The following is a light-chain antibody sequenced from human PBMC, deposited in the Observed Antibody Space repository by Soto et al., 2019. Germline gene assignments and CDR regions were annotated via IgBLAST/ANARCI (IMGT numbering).Light chain of an antibody. V-gene: IGKV3-20*01. CDR3: QQFDDSPPRFP. Sequence: PGEIATRSCWARQNVDSSYLAWFQQKFGQAPRLLIYGASTRATGVPDRFSGSGSGTVFTLTISRLEPEDLAVYYCQQFDDSPPRFPFAGGTKVDI. CDR2: GAS. CDR1: QNVDSSY. J-gene: IGKJ4*01.